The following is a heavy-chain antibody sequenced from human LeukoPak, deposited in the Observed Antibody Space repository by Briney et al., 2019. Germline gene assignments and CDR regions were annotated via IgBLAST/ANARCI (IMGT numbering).Heavy chain of an antibody. D-gene: IGHD2-15*01. CDR1: GSTFSSYA. CDR3: ARDLYGYCSGGSCSPFDY. J-gene: IGHJ4*02. V-gene: IGHV3-30-3*01. CDR2: ISYDGSNK. Sequence: GGSLRLSCAASGSTFSSYAMHWVRQAPGKGLEWVAVISYDGSNKYYADSVKGRFTISRDNSKNTLYLQMNSLRAEDTAVYYCARDLYGYCSGGSCSPFDYWGQGTLVTVSS.